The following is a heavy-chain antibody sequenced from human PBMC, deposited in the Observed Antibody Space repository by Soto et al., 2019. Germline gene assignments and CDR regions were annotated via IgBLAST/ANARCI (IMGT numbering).Heavy chain of an antibody. J-gene: IGHJ4*02. Sequence: QVQLVESGGGVVQPGRSLRLSCAASGFTFRSYAMHWVRRAPGKGLEWVAGISYDGSNKYYADSVKGRFTISRDDSKNRLYLKMNGLRAGNTAVYSCASQDRPFTMTYYFHYWGQGTLVTVSS. CDR2: ISYDGSNK. D-gene: IGHD4-17*01. V-gene: IGHV3-30-3*01. CDR1: GFTFRSYA. CDR3: ASQDRPFTMTYYFHY.